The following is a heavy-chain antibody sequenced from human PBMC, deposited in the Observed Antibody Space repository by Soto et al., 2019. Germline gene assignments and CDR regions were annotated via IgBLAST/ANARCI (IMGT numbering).Heavy chain of an antibody. J-gene: IGHJ6*02. CDR1: GYTFTSYA. CDR3: AREYCSSTSCYTGIGYYGMDV. CDR2: INAGNGNT. Sequence: QVQLVQSGAEVKKPGASVKVSCKASGYTFTSYAMHWVRQAPGQRLEWMGWINAGNGNTKYSQKFQGRVTITRDTSASTAYRELSSLRSEDTAVYYCAREYCSSTSCYTGIGYYGMDVWGQGTTVTVSS. D-gene: IGHD2-2*02. V-gene: IGHV1-3*01.